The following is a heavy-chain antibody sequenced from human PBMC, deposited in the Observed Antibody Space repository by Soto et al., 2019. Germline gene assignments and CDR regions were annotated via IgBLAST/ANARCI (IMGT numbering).Heavy chain of an antibody. CDR2: IYHSGST. J-gene: IGHJ6*02. CDR3: ARQGLGVLHGLVDV. V-gene: IGHV4-30-2*01. D-gene: IGHD3-10*01. CDR1: GGSISSGGYS. Sequence: ASETLSLTCAVSGGSISSGGYSWSWIRQPPGKGLEWIGYIYHSGSTYYNPSLKSRVTISVDRSKNQFSLKLTSVTAADTAVYYCARQGLGVLHGLVDVWGQGTKVTVSS.